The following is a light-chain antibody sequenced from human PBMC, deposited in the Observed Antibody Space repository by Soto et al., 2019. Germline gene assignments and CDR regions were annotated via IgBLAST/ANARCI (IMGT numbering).Light chain of an antibody. CDR1: QTISSW. CDR2: KAS. Sequence: DIQMTQSPSTLSGYVGDRVTITCRASQTISSWLAWYQQKPGKAPKLLIYKASTLKGGVPSRFSGSGSGTEFTLTISSLQPDDFATYYCQHYNSYSEAFGQGTKVDI. V-gene: IGKV1-5*03. J-gene: IGKJ1*01. CDR3: QHYNSYSEA.